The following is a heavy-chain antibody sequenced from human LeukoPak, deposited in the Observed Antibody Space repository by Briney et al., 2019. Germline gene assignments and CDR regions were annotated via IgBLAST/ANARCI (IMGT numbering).Heavy chain of an antibody. V-gene: IGHV3-9*03. CDR2: ISWNSGSI. D-gene: IGHD6-19*01. Sequence: GRSLRLSCAASGFTFDDYAMHWVRQAPGKGLEWVSGISWNSGSIGYADSVKGRFTISRDNAKNSLYLQMNSLRAEDMALYYCAKAIYSSGLVDAFDIWGQGTMVTVSS. CDR1: GFTFDDYA. J-gene: IGHJ3*02. CDR3: AKAIYSSGLVDAFDI.